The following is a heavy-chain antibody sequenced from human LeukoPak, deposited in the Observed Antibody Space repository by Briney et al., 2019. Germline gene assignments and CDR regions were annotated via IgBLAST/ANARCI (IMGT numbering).Heavy chain of an antibody. CDR2: IYYSGST. D-gene: IGHD6-13*01. J-gene: IGHJ5*02. CDR3: ARGLRNIAAAEIYGPYVPPSQNWFDP. V-gene: IGHV4-39*01. CDR1: GGSISSSSYY. Sequence: PSETLSLTCTVSGGSISSSSYYWGWIRQPPGEGLEWIGGIYYSGSTYYNPSLKSRVTISVDTSKNQFSLKLSSVTAADTAVYYCARGLRNIAAAEIYGPYVPPSQNWFDPWGQGTLVTVSS.